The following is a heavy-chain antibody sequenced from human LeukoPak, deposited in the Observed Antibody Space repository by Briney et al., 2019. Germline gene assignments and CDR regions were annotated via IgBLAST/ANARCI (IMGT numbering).Heavy chain of an antibody. CDR3: ARRTPTDYYDSSGYRSYYFDY. CDR1: GYNFTNYW. J-gene: IGHJ4*02. D-gene: IGHD3-22*01. CDR2: IYPGDSDT. V-gene: IGHV5-51*01. Sequence: PGESLKISCKGFGYNFTNYWIGWVRQMPGKGLEWMGIIYPGDSDTRYSPSLQGQVTISADKSISTAYLQWSSLKASDTAMYYCARRTPTDYYDSSGYRSYYFDYWGQGTLVTVSS.